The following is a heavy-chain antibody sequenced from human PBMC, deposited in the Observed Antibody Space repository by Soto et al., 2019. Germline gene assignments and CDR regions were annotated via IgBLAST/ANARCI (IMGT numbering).Heavy chain of an antibody. V-gene: IGHV1-8*02. J-gene: IGHJ3*02. CDR1: GYSFTGYD. D-gene: IGHD3-10*01. CDR3: ARADGSSHDAFDI. CDR2: INPNSGNT. Sequence: QVHLVQSGAEVKKPGASVKVSCKASGYSFTGYDVHWVRQAAGHGLEWMGWINPNSGNTGHAEKFQGRLTLTRNISTSTDYLELRSLRSEDTAVYYCARADGSSHDAFDIWGQGTMVTVS.